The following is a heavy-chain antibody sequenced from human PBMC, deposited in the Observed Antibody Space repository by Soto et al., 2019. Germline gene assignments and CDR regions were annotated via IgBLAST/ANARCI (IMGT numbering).Heavy chain of an antibody. CDR2: IYYSGSA. V-gene: IGHV4-31*01. D-gene: IGHD1-26*01. CDR3: AREVGSATTSDAFDI. CDR1: GGSISSDNYF. J-gene: IGHJ3*02. Sequence: QVQLQESGPGLVKPSQTLSLTCTVSGGSISSDNYFWSWIRQHPGKGLEWIGYIYYSGSAYYNPSLKSQVTISVDTSKNQFSLRLNSVTAADTAMYYCAREVGSATTSDAFDIWGQGTMVTVSS.